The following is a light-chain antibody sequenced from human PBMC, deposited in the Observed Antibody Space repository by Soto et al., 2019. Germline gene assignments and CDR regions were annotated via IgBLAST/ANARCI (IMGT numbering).Light chain of an antibody. CDR3: QQYYSTPWT. Sequence: DIVMTQSSDSLAVSLGERATINCKSSQSVLYSSNNKNYLAWYQQKPGQPPKLLIYWASTRESGVPDRFSGSGSGTDFTLTISSLQAADVAVYYCQQYYSTPWTFGQGTKV. J-gene: IGKJ1*01. V-gene: IGKV4-1*01. CDR1: QSVLYSSNNKNY. CDR2: WAS.